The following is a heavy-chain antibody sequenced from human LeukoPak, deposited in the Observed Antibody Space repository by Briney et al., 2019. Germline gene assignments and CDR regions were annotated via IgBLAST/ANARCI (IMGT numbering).Heavy chain of an antibody. J-gene: IGHJ4*02. CDR1: GGSISSTTYY. CDR2: IYYSGST. Sequence: SETLSLTCTVSGGSISSTTYYWDWIRQPPGKGLERIGTIYYSGSTHYNPSLKNRVTISVDTSKNQFSLKLTSVTAADTAVYYCARHRTPSAFYYSFDYWGQGSLVTVSS. D-gene: IGHD3-22*01. CDR3: ARHRTPSAFYYSFDY. V-gene: IGHV4-39*01.